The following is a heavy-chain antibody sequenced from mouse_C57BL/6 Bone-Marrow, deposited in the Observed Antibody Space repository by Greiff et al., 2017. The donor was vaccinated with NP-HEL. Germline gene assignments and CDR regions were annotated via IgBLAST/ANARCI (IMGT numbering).Heavy chain of an antibody. J-gene: IGHJ3*01. V-gene: IGHV5-4*01. CDR2: ISDGGSYT. CDR1: GFTFSSYA. Sequence: EVHLVESGGGLVKPGGSLKLSCAASGFTFSSYAMSWVRQTPEKRLEWVATISDGGSYTYYPDNVKGRFTISRDNAKNNLYLQMSHLKSEDTAMYYCARDKENWFAYWGQGTLVTVSA. CDR3: ARDKENWFAY.